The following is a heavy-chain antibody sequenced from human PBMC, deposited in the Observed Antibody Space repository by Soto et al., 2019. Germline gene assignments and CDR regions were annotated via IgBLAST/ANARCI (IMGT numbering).Heavy chain of an antibody. Sequence: SETLSLTCTVSGGSISSSSYYWDWIRQPPGKGLEWIGSIYYSGSTYYNPSLKSRVTISVDTSKNQFSLKLSSVTAADTAVYYCARLMWGYDFWSGYYPENDYYFDYWGQGTLVTVSS. CDR3: ARLMWGYDFWSGYYPENDYYFDY. CDR1: GGSISSSSYY. V-gene: IGHV4-39*01. CDR2: IYYSGST. J-gene: IGHJ4*02. D-gene: IGHD3-3*01.